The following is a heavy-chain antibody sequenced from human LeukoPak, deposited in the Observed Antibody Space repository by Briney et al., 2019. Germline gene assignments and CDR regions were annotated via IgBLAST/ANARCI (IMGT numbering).Heavy chain of an antibody. Sequence: ASVKVSCKASGYTFTSYAMNWVRQAPGQGLEWMGWINTNTGNPTYAQGFTGRFVFSLDTSVSTAYLQISSLKAEDTAVYYCARLMVRGVIYYDYGMDVCGQGTTCTVSS. D-gene: IGHD3-10*01. V-gene: IGHV7-4-1*02. CDR2: INTNTGNP. CDR3: ARLMVRGVIYYDYGMDV. CDR1: GYTFTSYA. J-gene: IGHJ6*02.